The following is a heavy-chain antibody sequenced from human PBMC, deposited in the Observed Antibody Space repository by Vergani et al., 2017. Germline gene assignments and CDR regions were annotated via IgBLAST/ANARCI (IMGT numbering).Heavy chain of an antibody. D-gene: IGHD3-10*01. CDR3: ARDRGAGAQGPAYYYGMDV. V-gene: IGHV3-33*01. CDR1: GFTFSSYG. J-gene: IGHJ6*02. Sequence: QVQLVESGGGVVQPGRSLRLSCAASGFTFSSYGMHWVRQAPGKGLEWVAVIWYDGSNKYYADSVKGRFTISRDNSKNTLYLQMNSLRAEDTAVYYCARDRGAGAQGPAYYYGMDVWGQGTTVTVSS. CDR2: IWYDGSNK.